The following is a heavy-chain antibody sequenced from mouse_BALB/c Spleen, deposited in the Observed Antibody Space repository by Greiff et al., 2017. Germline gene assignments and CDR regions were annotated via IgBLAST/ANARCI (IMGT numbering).Heavy chain of an antibody. J-gene: IGHJ2*01. Sequence: LQQPGSELVRPGASVKLSCKASGYTFTSYWMHWVKQRHGQGLEWIGNIYPGSGSTNYDEKFKSKGTLTVDKSSSTAYMHLSSLTSEDSAVYYCTRLGWDGLFDYWGQGTTLTVSS. V-gene: IGHV1S22*01. CDR2: IYPGSGST. CDR1: GYTFTSYW. D-gene: IGHD4-1*01. CDR3: TRLGWDGLFDY.